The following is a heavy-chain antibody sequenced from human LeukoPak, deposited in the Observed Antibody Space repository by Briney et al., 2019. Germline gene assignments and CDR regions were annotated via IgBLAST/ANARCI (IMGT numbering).Heavy chain of an antibody. Sequence: ASVKVSCKASGYTFTGYYMHWVRQAPGQGLEWMGWINPNSGGTNYAQKFQGRVTMTRDTSISTAYMELSRLRSDDTAVYYCARDPYYYDSSGRDYWGQGTPGHRLL. J-gene: IGHJ4*02. V-gene: IGHV1-2*02. CDR1: GYTFTGYY. CDR3: ARDPYYYDSSGRDY. CDR2: INPNSGGT. D-gene: IGHD3-22*01.